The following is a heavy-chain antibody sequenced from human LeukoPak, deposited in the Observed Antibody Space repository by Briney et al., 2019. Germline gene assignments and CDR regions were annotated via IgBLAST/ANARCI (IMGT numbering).Heavy chain of an antibody. CDR1: GFTFSDSA. CDR2: ISFSGDSI. CDR3: ARDIQLST. V-gene: IGHV3-23*01. J-gene: IGHJ3*01. Sequence: GGSLRLSCAASGFTFSDSAMTWVRHAPGKGVVWVSIISFSGDSIYYADSVRGRFTISRDNSKDTLYLQMNSLGAEDTAIYCCARDIQLSTWGLGTMVTVSS. D-gene: IGHD5-24*01.